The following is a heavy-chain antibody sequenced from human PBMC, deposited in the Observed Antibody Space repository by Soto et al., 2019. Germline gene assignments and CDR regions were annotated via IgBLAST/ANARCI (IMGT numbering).Heavy chain of an antibody. CDR2: IIPIFGTT. D-gene: IGHD4-17*01. V-gene: IGHV1-69*01. Sequence: QVQLVQSGAEVKKPGSSVKVSCKASGGTLRGYSINWVRQAPGQGLEWMGGIIPIFGTTQYAQKFQGRVTITADESMTTVFMDRRRLTVEATAMFYCGSLTTVTVNDGWFDPWGQGTLVTVSS. CDR1: GGTLRGYS. J-gene: IGHJ5*02. CDR3: GSLTTVTVNDGWFDP.